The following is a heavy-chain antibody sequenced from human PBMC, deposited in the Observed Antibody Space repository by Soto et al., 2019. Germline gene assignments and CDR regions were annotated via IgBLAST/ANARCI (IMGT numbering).Heavy chain of an antibody. CDR2: IYHSVGP. J-gene: IGHJ6*01. CDR3: ARAIDGGYYYGMDV. CDR1: GGSISSGGYS. V-gene: IGHV4-30-2*01. D-gene: IGHD2-15*01. Sequence: SETLSLTCAVSGGSISSGGYSCSWIRQPSGKGLEWIGYIYHSVGPYYTPSPKSRVTISVDRSKNQFSLKVNSVTAADTAVYYCARAIDGGYYYGMDVWGQGTMVTVSS.